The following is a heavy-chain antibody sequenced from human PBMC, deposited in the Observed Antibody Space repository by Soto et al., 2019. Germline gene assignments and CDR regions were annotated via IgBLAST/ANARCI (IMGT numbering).Heavy chain of an antibody. V-gene: IGHV3-53*01. D-gene: IGHD6-19*01. CDR2: IYSGGST. CDR1: GFTVSSNY. J-gene: IGHJ5*02. CDR3: ARDLFSSGRNYFDP. Sequence: GGSLRLSCAASGFTVSSNYMSWVRQAPGKGLEWVSVIYSGGSTYYADSVKGRFTISRDNSKNTLYLQMNSLRAEDTAVYYCARDLFSSGRNYFDPWGQGTLVTVSS.